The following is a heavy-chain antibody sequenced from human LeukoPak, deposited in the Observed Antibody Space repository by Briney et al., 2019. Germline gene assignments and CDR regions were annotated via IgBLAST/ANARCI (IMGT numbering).Heavy chain of an antibody. J-gene: IGHJ4*02. V-gene: IGHV3-7*04. CDR1: GFTFSSYW. Sequence: GGSLRLSCAASGFTFSSYWMSWVRQAPGKGLEWVANIKPDGSEKKYVDSVNGRFTISRDNAKNSLYLQMNSLRAEDTAAYYCARGGYYYGNWGQGTLVTVSS. CDR2: IKPDGSEK. CDR3: ARGGYYYGN. D-gene: IGHD3-22*01.